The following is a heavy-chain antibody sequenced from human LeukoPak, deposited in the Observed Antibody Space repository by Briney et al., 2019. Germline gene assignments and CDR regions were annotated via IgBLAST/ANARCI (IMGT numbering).Heavy chain of an antibody. J-gene: IGHJ4*02. CDR1: GYTFTSYY. V-gene: IGHV1-46*01. CDR3: ASTPGRRGSGSYTMVY. Sequence: ASVKVSCKASGYTFTSYYMHWVRQAPGQGLEWMGIINPSGGSTSYAQKFQGRVTMTRDTSTSTVYMELSSLRSEDTAVYYCASTPGRRGSGSYTMVYWGQGTLVTVSS. D-gene: IGHD3-10*01. CDR2: INPSGGST.